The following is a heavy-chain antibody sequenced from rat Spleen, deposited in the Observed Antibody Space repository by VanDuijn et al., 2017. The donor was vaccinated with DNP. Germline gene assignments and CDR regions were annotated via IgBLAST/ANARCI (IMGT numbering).Heavy chain of an antibody. CDR3: ARHEYYHGSFDY. Sequence: EVQLVESGGGLVQPGRSLKLSCAASGFTFSDFNMAWVRQAPRKGLEWVATIIYDGSRTYYRDSVKGRFTISRDNANSSLYLQVDSLRSEDTATYYCARHEYYHGSFDYWGQGIMVTVSS. D-gene: IGHD1-12*01. CDR1: GFTFSDFN. CDR2: IIYDGSRT. V-gene: IGHV5S10*01. J-gene: IGHJ2*01.